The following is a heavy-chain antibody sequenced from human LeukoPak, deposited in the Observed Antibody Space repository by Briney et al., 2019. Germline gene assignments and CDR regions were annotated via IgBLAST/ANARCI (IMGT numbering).Heavy chain of an antibody. J-gene: IGHJ4*02. V-gene: IGHV4-31*03. Sequence: TTSETLSLTCTVSGGSISSGGYYWSWIRQHPGKGLEWIGYIYYSGSTYYNPSLKSRVTISVDTSKNQFSLKLSAVPAADTAVYYCARYQMGVTNVYYFDYWGQGTLVTASS. CDR3: ARYQMGVTNVYYFDY. CDR1: GGSISSGGYY. CDR2: IYYSGST. D-gene: IGHD3-10*01.